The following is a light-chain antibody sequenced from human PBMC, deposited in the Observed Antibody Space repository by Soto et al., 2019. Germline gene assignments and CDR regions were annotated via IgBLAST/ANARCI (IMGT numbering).Light chain of an antibody. CDR1: QDISGW. J-gene: IGKJ1*01. Sequence: DIVMTQSPSTLSASVGDRVTITCRASQDISGWLAWYQQKPGRVPKLLIYKATNLEGGVPSRFSGSGSVTEFSLTISSLQAEDFATYYCQQYRSYSTFGQGTKVDI. CDR3: QQYRSYST. V-gene: IGKV1-5*03. CDR2: KAT.